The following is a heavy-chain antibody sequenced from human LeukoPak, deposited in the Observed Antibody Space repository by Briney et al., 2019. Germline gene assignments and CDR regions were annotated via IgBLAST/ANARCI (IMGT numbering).Heavy chain of an antibody. CDR3: AKGGYYYDAGGKDDAFDI. D-gene: IGHD3-22*01. V-gene: IGHV3-23*01. CDR1: GFTFSRYA. CDR2: ISGGGGGT. Sequence: GGSLRLSCAVSGFTFSRYAMSWVRQAPGKGLEWVSTISGGGGGTYYGDSVKGRSTISRDNTKNTLYVQMNSLRAEDTAVYYCAKGGYYYDAGGKDDAFDIWGQGITVTVSS. J-gene: IGHJ3*02.